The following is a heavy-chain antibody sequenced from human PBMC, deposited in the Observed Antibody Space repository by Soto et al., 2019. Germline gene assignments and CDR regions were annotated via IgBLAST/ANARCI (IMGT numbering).Heavy chain of an antibody. CDR2: IYKSTTT. CDR3: ARGRYCLTGRCFPNWFDS. V-gene: IGHV4-30-4*01. J-gene: IGHJ5*01. Sequence: SETLSLTCSVSGDSISTVDYFWAWIRQPPGQALEYIGYIYKSTTTYYNPSFESRVAISLDTSKSQFSLNVTSVTAADTAAYFCARGRYCLTGRCFPNWFDSWGQGTLVTVSS. D-gene: IGHD2-15*01. CDR1: GDSISTVDYF.